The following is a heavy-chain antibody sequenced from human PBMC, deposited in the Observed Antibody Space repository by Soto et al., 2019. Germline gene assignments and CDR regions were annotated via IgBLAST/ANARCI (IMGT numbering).Heavy chain of an antibody. CDR2: INPNSGGT. CDR1: GYTFTGYY. CDR3: ARGQYNWNDWFGRIDY. Sequence: GPSVKVSCKASGYTFTGYYMHWVRQAPGQGLEWMGWINPNSGGTNYAQKFQGWVTMTRDTSISTAYMELSRLRSDDTAVYYCARGQYNWNDWFGRIDYWGQGTLVTVSS. J-gene: IGHJ4*02. D-gene: IGHD1-1*01. V-gene: IGHV1-2*04.